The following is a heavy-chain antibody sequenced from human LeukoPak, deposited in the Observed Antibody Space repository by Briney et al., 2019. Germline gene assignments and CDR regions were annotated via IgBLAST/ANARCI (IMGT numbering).Heavy chain of an antibody. V-gene: IGHV4-61*10. CDR2: LYTTTGST. D-gene: IGHD6-19*01. CDR1: GASISRGSYY. Sequence: SETLSLTCTVTGASISRGSYYWSWIRQPAGKGLEWIGYLYTTTGSTTYSPSLKSRVTISVDTSKNQFSLKLSSVTAADTAVYYCARGGGDSSGHYYYYYMDVWGKGTTVTVSS. CDR3: ARGGGDSSGHYYYYYMDV. J-gene: IGHJ6*03.